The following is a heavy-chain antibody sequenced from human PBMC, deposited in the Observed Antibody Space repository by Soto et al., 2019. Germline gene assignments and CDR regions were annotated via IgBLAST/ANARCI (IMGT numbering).Heavy chain of an antibody. Sequence: ASVKVSCKASGYTLSNYGISWVRQGPGQGLEWMGWISGYNGNTHYEEKVQDRIKMTTDTSTSTTYLELRSLRSDDTAVYFCARDPGFGFGYSYAFAMDVWGQGTTVTVS. V-gene: IGHV1-18*01. CDR1: GYTLSNYG. J-gene: IGHJ6*02. D-gene: IGHD5-18*01. CDR3: ARDPGFGFGYSYAFAMDV. CDR2: ISGYNGNT.